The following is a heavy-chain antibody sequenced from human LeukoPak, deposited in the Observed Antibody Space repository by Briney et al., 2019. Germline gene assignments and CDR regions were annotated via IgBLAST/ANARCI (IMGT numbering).Heavy chain of an antibody. V-gene: IGHV4-59*01. CDR1: GGSLSSYY. CDR3: AQYDSSGPVGY. CDR2: IYYSGST. Sequence: PSETLSLTCTVSGGSLSSYYWSWIRQPPGKGLEWIGYIYYSGSTNYNPSLKSRVTISVDTSKNQFSLKLSSVTAADTAVYYCAQYDSSGPVGYWGQGTLVTVSS. J-gene: IGHJ4*02. D-gene: IGHD3-22*01.